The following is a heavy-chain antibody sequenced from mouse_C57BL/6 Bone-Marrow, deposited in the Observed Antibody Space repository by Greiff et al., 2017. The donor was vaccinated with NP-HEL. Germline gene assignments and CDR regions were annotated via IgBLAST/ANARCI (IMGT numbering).Heavy chain of an antibody. V-gene: IGHV5-6*01. J-gene: IGHJ2*01. CDR1: GFTFSSYG. CDR2: ISSGGSYT. CDR3: ARHQDYGSSSDFDY. Sequence: EVQGVESGGDLVKPGGSLKLSCAASGFTFSSYGMSWVRQTPDKRLEWVATISSGGSYTYYPDSVKGRFTISRDNAKNTLYLQMSSLKSEDTAMYYCARHQDYGSSSDFDYWGQGTTLTVSS. D-gene: IGHD1-1*01.